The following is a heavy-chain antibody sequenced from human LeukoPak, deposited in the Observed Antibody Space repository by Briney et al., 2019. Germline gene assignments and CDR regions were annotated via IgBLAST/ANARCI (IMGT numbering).Heavy chain of an antibody. J-gene: IGHJ4*02. D-gene: IGHD3-9*01. CDR1: GGTFSSYA. V-gene: IGHV1-18*01. Sequence: GASVKVSCKASGGTFSSYAISWLRQATGQGLEWMGWISAYNGNTNYAQKLQGRVTMTTDTSTSTAYMELRSLRCDDTAVYYCAREYYDILTGYSLEHYFDYWGQGTLVTVSS. CDR2: ISAYNGNT. CDR3: AREYYDILTGYSLEHYFDY.